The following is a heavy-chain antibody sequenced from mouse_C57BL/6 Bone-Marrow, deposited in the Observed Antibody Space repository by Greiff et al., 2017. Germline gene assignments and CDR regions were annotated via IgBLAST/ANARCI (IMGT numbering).Heavy chain of an antibody. CDR3: ARSSPLGRSLDY. D-gene: IGHD4-1*01. CDR2: IYPTSGRT. CDR1: GYTFTSYW. Sequence: QVQLQQPGAELVKPGASVKMSCKASGYTFTSYWITWVKQRPGQGLEWIGDIYPTSGRTNYNEKFKSKAILTVDTSSNTAYMQLSSLTSEDSPFFSCARSSPLGRSLDYWGQGPTLTVSS. J-gene: IGHJ2*01. V-gene: IGHV1-55*01.